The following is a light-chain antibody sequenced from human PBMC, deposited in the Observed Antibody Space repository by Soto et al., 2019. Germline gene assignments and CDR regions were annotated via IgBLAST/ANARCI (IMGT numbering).Light chain of an antibody. CDR3: QQYGGSPRVT. V-gene: IGKV3-20*01. CDR2: SAS. CDR1: QSVSSNY. Sequence: EIVLTQSPGTLSLSPGERVTLSCRASQSVSSNYLAWYQQKPGQAPRLLIYSASSRATGIPDRFSGSGSGTHFTLTINRLEPEDFAVYYCQQYGGSPRVTFGGGTKVVIK. J-gene: IGKJ4*01.